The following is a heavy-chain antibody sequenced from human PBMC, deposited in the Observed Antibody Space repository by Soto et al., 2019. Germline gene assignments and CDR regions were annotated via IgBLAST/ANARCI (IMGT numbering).Heavy chain of an antibody. V-gene: IGHV4-30-4*01. J-gene: IGHJ6*02. D-gene: IGHD3-10*01. CDR2: IYYSGST. CDR1: GGSISSGDYY. CDR3: ARDGLIPMVRGVKRKSGMDV. Sequence: SETLSLTCTVSGGSISSGDYYWSWIRQPPGKGLEWIGYIYYSGSTYYNPSLKSRVTISVDTSKNQFSLKLSSVTAADTAVYYCARDGLIPMVRGVKRKSGMDVWGQGTTVTVSS.